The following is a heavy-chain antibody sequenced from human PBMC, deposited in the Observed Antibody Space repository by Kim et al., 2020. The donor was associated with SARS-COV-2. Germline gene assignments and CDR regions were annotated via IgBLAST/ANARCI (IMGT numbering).Heavy chain of an antibody. J-gene: IGHJ4*02. CDR2: INHSGST. CDR1: GGSFSGYY. CDR3: ARGRLPRRYGSGSYYNY. D-gene: IGHD3-10*01. V-gene: IGHV4-34*01. Sequence: SETLSLTCAVYGGSFSGYYWSWIRQPPGKGLEWIGEINHSGSTNYNPSLKSRVTISVDTSKNQFSLKLSSVTAADTAVYYCARGRLPRRYGSGSYYNYWGQGTLVTVSS.